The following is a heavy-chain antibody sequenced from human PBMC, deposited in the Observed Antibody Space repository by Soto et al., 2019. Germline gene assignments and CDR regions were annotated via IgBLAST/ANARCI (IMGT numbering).Heavy chain of an antibody. V-gene: IGHV4-59*01. CDR1: GGSISSYY. CDR2: IYYSGST. CDR3: ARAVRHKKLDY. J-gene: IGHJ4*02. Sequence: PSETLSLTCTVSGGSISSYYWSWIRQPPGKGLEWIGYIYYSGSTNYNPSLKSRVTISVDTSKNQFSLKLSSVTAADTAVYYCARAVRHKKLDYWGQGTLVTVS.